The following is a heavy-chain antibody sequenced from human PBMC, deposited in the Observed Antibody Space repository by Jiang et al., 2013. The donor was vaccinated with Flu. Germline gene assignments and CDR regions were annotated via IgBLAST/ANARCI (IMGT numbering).Heavy chain of an antibody. CDR1: GFTFSSYG. J-gene: IGHJ5*02. CDR2: ISYDGSNK. Sequence: RSLRLSCAASGFTFSSYGMHWVRQAPGKGLEWVAVISYDGSNKYYADSVKGRFTISRDNSKNTLYLQMNSLRAEDTAVYYCAKDWVKEYDILTGPNWFDPWGQGTLVTVSS. D-gene: IGHD3-9*01. V-gene: IGHV3-30*18. CDR3: AKDWVKEYDILTGPNWFDP.